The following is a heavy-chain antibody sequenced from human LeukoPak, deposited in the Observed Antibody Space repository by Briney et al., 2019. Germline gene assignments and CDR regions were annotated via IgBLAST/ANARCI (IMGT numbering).Heavy chain of an antibody. J-gene: IGHJ5*02. CDR2: INHGGST. V-gene: IGHV4-34*01. CDR1: GGSFGGYY. Sequence: SETLSLTCAVYGGSFGGYYWSWIRQPPGKGLEWIGEINHGGSTNYNPSLKSRVTISVDTSKSQFSLMLSSLTAADTAVYYCARGVAVATYVGTILKYNWFDPWGQGTLVTVSP. D-gene: IGHD5-12*01. CDR3: ARGVAVATYVGTILKYNWFDP.